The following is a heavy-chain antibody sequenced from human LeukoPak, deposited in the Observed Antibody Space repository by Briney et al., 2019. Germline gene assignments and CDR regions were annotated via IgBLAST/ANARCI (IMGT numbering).Heavy chain of an antibody. V-gene: IGHV3-30*02. CDR3: AKQYDFWSGYYFDY. Sequence: GGSLRLSCAASGFTFSSYGMHWVRQAPGKGPEWVAFIRYDGSNKYYADSVKGRFTISRDNSKNTLYLQMNSLRAEDTAVYYCAKQYDFWSGYYFDYWGQGTLVTVSS. CDR1: GFTFSSYG. J-gene: IGHJ4*02. D-gene: IGHD3-3*01. CDR2: IRYDGSNK.